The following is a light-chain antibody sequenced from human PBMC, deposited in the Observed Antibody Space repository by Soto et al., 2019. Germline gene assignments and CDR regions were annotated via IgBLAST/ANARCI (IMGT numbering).Light chain of an antibody. J-gene: IGKJ1*01. CDR1: QSLNNW. Sequence: DIQMTQSPSTLSASVGDRVTITCRASQSLNNWLAWYQQKPGKAPKLLIYKAYSLESGVPSRFSGSGSGTEFTLTISSLQPDAFATYYCQQYNSYSWTFGQGTKVDIK. CDR3: QQYNSYSWT. CDR2: KAY. V-gene: IGKV1-5*03.